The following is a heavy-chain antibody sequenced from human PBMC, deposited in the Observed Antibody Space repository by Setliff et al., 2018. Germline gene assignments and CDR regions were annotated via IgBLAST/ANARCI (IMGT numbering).Heavy chain of an antibody. J-gene: IGHJ6*03. CDR3: TSAKLERRTGHHYYMDV. CDR1: GLTFSHAW. CDR2: IRSRNDGGTT. Sequence: GSLRLSCAASGLTFSHAWMTWVRQSPGKGLEWVGRIRSRNDGGTTDYAAPVKGRFTFSRDDSKNTLYLQMNNLKTEDTATYYCTSAKLERRTGHHYYMDVWGKGTTVTVSS. D-gene: IGHD1-1*01. V-gene: IGHV3-15*01.